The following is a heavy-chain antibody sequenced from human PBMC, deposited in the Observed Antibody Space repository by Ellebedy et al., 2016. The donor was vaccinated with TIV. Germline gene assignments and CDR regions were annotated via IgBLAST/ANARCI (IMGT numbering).Heavy chain of an antibody. Sequence: SETLSLTCTVSGGPISNSNFYWGCIRQPPGTGLEWIGSLYSAGTTYYTPSLKSRITISVETSKTLFSLRLTSVTAADTAVYYCASFTWNNDFWGQGMLVTVSS. J-gene: IGHJ4*02. D-gene: IGHD1/OR15-1a*01. CDR2: LYSAGTT. CDR3: ASFTWNNDF. V-gene: IGHV4-39*07. CDR1: GGPISNSNFY.